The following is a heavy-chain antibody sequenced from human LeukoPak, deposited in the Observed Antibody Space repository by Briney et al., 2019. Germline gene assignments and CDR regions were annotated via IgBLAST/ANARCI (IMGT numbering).Heavy chain of an antibody. Sequence: IPSETLSLTCTVSGGSISSSSYYWGWLRQPPGKGLEWIGSIYYSGSTYYNPSLKSRVTISVDTSKNQFSLKLSSVTAADTAVYYCARVEPGSYYNPFDYWGQGTLVTVSS. D-gene: IGHD3-10*01. J-gene: IGHJ4*02. V-gene: IGHV4-39*07. CDR3: ARVEPGSYYNPFDY. CDR1: GGSISSSSYY. CDR2: IYYSGST.